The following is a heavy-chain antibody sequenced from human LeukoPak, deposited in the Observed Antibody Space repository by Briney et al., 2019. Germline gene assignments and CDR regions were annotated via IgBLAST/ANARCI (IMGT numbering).Heavy chain of an antibody. CDR3: ARLAHSSSYNYYYYYMDV. CDR1: GGSISSGSYY. D-gene: IGHD6-13*01. J-gene: IGHJ6*03. Sequence: PSETLSLTCTVSGGSISSGSYYWSWIRQPAGKGLEWIGRIYTSGSTNYNPSLKSRVTISVDTSKNQFSLKLSSVTAADTAVYYCARLAHSSSYNYYYYYMDVWGKGTTVTVSS. CDR2: IYTSGST. V-gene: IGHV4-61*02.